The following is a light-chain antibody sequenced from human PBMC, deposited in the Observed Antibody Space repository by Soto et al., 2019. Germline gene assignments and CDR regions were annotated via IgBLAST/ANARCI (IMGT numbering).Light chain of an antibody. CDR3: QQSYNTRLYT. Sequence: DIQMTQSPSSLSASVGDRVTVTCRASQSISSYLNWYQQKPGKAPKLLISGASSLQSGVPSRFSGSGSGTDFTLTISSLQPEDFAIYYCQQSYNTRLYTFGQGTKLEIK. V-gene: IGKV1-39*01. CDR1: QSISSY. J-gene: IGKJ2*01. CDR2: GAS.